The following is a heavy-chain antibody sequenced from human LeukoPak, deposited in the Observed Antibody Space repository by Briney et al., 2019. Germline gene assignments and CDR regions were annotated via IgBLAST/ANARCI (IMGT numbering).Heavy chain of an antibody. D-gene: IGHD4-11*01. V-gene: IGHV3-23*01. Sequence: GASLRLSCAASGFTFSSYATSWVRQAPGKGLEWVSAISGSGGSTYYADSVKGRFTISRDNSKNTLYLQMNSLRAEDTAVYYCAKDEPTTVTTLPYYYYYGMDVWGQGTTVTVSS. CDR2: ISGSGGST. J-gene: IGHJ6*02. CDR3: AKDEPTTVTTLPYYYYYGMDV. CDR1: GFTFSSYA.